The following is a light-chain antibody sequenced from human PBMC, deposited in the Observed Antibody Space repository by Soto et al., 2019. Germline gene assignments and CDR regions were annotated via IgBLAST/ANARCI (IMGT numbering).Light chain of an antibody. CDR2: EDI. CDR3: CSYAGGTSVV. CDR1: NSDVGSYNL. Sequence: QSVLTQPASVSGSPGQSITISCTGTNSDVGSYNLVSWYQQHPGKAPKLMIYEDIERPSGVSNRFSGSKSGNTASLTISGLQTEDEADYYCCSYAGGTSVVFGGGTKLTVL. V-gene: IGLV2-23*01. J-gene: IGLJ2*01.